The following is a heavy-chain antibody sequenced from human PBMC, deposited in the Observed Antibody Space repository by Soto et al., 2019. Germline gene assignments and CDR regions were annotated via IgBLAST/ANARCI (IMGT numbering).Heavy chain of an antibody. CDR2: INPNSGAT. CDR3: VRGQALGFSNWMDL. V-gene: IGHV1-2*02. CDR1: GYIFSANY. Sequence: GASVKVSCKASGYIFSANYIHWVRQAPGQGLEWLGWINPNSGATNYAQKFLGRVTMIADTSASTAYMDLARLKSDDTAVYYCVRGQALGFSNWMDLWGRGTTVTVSS. D-gene: IGHD1-1*01. J-gene: IGHJ6*02.